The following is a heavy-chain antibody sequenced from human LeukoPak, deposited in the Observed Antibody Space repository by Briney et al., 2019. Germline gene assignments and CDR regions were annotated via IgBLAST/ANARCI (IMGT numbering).Heavy chain of an antibody. CDR3: ARGGSARWFGALADY. J-gene: IGHJ4*02. V-gene: IGHV1-18*01. Sequence: GASVKVSCKASGYTFTSYGISWVRQAPGRGLEWMGWISAYNGNTNYAQKLQGRVTMTTDTSTSTAYMELRSLRSDDTAVYYCARGGSARWFGALADYWGQGTLVTVSS. CDR1: GYTFTSYG. CDR2: ISAYNGNT. D-gene: IGHD3-10*01.